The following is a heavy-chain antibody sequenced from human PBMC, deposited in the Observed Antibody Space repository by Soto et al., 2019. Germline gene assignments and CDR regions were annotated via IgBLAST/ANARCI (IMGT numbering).Heavy chain of an antibody. J-gene: IGHJ4*02. V-gene: IGHV4-34*01. CDR1: GGSFSGYY. CDR3: ARAPLYYYDSSGYYTKSDYFDY. D-gene: IGHD3-22*01. Sequence: SETLSLTCAVYGGSFSGYYWSWIRQPPGKGLEWIGEINHSGSTNYNPSLKRRVTISVDTSKNQFSLKLSSVTAADTAVYYCARAPLYYYDSSGYYTKSDYFDYWGQGTLVTVS. CDR2: INHSGST.